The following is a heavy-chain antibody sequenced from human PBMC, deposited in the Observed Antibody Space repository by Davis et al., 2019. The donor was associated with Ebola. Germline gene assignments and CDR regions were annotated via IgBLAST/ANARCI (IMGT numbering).Heavy chain of an antibody. V-gene: IGHV5-51*01. CDR1: GYSFSSYW. CDR2: IFPGDSDT. J-gene: IGHJ4*02. Sequence: GESLKISCKGSGYSFSSYWIGWVRQMPGKGLEWMGIIFPGDSDTRYSPSFQGHVTISADKSISTAYLQWSSLKASDTAMYYCVRVSVWGVAAANHDYWGQGTLVTVSS. CDR3: VRVSVWGVAAANHDY. D-gene: IGHD6-13*01.